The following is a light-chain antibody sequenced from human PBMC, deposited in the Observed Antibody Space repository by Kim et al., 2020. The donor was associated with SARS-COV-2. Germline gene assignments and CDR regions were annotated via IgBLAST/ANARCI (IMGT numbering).Light chain of an antibody. CDR2: GKH. CDR3: NSRDSSGNHWV. Sequence: ALEQTVRITCQGDRLRSYYASWYQQKPGQAPVLVIYGKHNRPSGIPDRFSVSSSGNTASLTITGAQAEDEADYYCNSRDSSGNHWVFGGGTQLTVL. CDR1: RLRSYY. J-gene: IGLJ3*02. V-gene: IGLV3-19*01.